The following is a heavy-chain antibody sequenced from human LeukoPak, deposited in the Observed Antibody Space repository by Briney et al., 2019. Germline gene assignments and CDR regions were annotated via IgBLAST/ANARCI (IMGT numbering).Heavy chain of an antibody. CDR3: ARDAVDDAFDI. CDR2: IYSGGNT. CDR1: GFTVSNTY. J-gene: IGHJ3*02. D-gene: IGHD3-9*01. Sequence: SGGSLRLSCVASGFTVSNTYMSWVRQAPGKGLEWVSVIYSGGNTYYADSVKGRFTISRDNSENTLYLQINSLRAEDTAVYYCARDAVDDAFDIWGQGTMVIVSS. V-gene: IGHV3-53*01.